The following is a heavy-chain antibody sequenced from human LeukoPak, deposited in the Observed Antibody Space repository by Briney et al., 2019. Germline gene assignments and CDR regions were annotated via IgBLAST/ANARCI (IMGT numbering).Heavy chain of an antibody. J-gene: IGHJ3*02. CDR1: GYSFTSYW. D-gene: IGHD3-10*01. Sequence: GESLKISCKGSGYSFTSYWIGWVRQMPGKGLEWMGIICPGDSDTRYSPSFQGQVTISADKSISTAYLQWSSLKASDTAMYYCARHGILWFGELVGAFDIWGQGTMVTVSS. CDR2: ICPGDSDT. V-gene: IGHV5-51*01. CDR3: ARHGILWFGELVGAFDI.